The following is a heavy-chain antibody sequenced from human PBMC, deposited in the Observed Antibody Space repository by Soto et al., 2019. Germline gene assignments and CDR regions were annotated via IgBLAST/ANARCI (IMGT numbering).Heavy chain of an antibody. J-gene: IGHJ6*02. Sequence: GGSLRLSCAASGFTFSSYGMHWVRQAPGKGLEWVAVIWYDGSNKYYADSVKGRFTISRDNSKSTLYLQMNSLRAEDTAVYYCARGVGYCTNGVCYGMDVWGQGTTVTVSS. CDR2: IWYDGSNK. CDR1: GFTFSSYG. V-gene: IGHV3-33*01. CDR3: ARGVGYCTNGVCYGMDV. D-gene: IGHD2-8*01.